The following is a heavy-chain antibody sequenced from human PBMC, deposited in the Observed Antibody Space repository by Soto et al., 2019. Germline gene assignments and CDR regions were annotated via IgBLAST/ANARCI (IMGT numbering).Heavy chain of an antibody. CDR3: ARDPYDSSGYLPHYFDY. V-gene: IGHV3-30-3*01. D-gene: IGHD3-22*01. CDR1: GFTFSSYA. J-gene: IGHJ4*02. Sequence: GGSLRLSXAASGFTFSSYAMHWVRQAPGKALEWVAVISYDGSNKYYADSVKGRFTISRDNCKNTLYLQMNSLRAEDTAVYYCARDPYDSSGYLPHYFDYWGQGTLVTVSS. CDR2: ISYDGSNK.